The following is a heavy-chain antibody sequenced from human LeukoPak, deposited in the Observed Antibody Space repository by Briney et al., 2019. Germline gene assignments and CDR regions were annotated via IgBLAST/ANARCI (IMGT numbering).Heavy chain of an antibody. CDR1: GGSISSYY. J-gene: IGHJ3*02. D-gene: IGHD3-9*01. V-gene: IGHV4-59*01. Sequence: PSETPSLTCTVSGGSISSYYWSWIRQPPGKGLEWIGYIFYTGSTNYNPSLKSRVTISVDTSKNQFSLKLNSVSAADTAVYYCARDGAVDILTGYGAFDIWGQGTMVTVSS. CDR2: IFYTGST. CDR3: ARDGAVDILTGYGAFDI.